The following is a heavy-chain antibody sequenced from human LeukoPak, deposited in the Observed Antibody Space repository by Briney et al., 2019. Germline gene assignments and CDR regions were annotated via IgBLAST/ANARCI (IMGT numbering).Heavy chain of an antibody. CDR1: AFTFSTYS. CDR3: ARDRSASIAVVTAEIDY. D-gene: IGHD6-19*01. Sequence: PGGSLRLSWAAAAFTFSTYSMNWVSQAPGKGLEWVSSLSSSSSYIYYADSVKGRFTISRDNAKDSLYLQMNGLRAEDTAVYYCARDRSASIAVVTAEIDYWGQGTLVTVSS. V-gene: IGHV3-21*01. CDR2: LSSSSSYI. J-gene: IGHJ4*02.